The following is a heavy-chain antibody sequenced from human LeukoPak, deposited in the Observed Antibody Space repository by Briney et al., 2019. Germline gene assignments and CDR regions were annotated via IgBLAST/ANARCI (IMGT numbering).Heavy chain of an antibody. J-gene: IGHJ4*02. CDR3: ARGGSYCSSTSCLERYFDY. Sequence: SETLSLTCTVSGGSISSGGYYWSWIRQHPGKGLEWIGYIYYSGSTYHNPSLKSRVTISVDTSKNQFSLKLSSVTAADTAVYYCARGGSYCSSTSCLERYFDYWGQGTLVTVSS. CDR1: GGSISSGGYY. CDR2: IYYSGST. V-gene: IGHV4-31*03. D-gene: IGHD2-2*01.